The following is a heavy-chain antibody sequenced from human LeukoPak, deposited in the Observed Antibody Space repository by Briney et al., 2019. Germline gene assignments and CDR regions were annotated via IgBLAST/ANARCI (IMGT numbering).Heavy chain of an antibody. D-gene: IGHD3-10*01. Sequence: PGRSLRLSCEASGFTFSSYGMHCVRQAPGKGLEWVAVISYDGSNKYYADSVKGRFTISRDNSKNTLYLQMNSLRAEDTAVYYCAKDYGYGSGSYIAYFFDYWGQGTLVTVSS. CDR3: AKDYGYGSGSYIAYFFDY. V-gene: IGHV3-30*18. CDR2: ISYDGSNK. CDR1: GFTFSSYG. J-gene: IGHJ4*02.